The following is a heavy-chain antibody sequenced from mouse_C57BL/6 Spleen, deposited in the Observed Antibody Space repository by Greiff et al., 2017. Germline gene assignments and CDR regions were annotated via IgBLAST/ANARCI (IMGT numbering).Heavy chain of an antibody. CDR1: GYTFTSYW. V-gene: IGHV1-52*01. CDR2: IDPSDSET. CDR3: ARHSGSFYAMDY. Sequence: QVQLQQPGAELVRPGSSVQLSCKASGYTFTSYWMHWVKQRPIQGLEWIGNIDPSDSETHYNQKFKSKATLTVDKSSSTAYMQLSSLTSEDSAVYYCARHSGSFYAMDYWGQGTSVTVSS. J-gene: IGHJ4*01. D-gene: IGHD3-2*02.